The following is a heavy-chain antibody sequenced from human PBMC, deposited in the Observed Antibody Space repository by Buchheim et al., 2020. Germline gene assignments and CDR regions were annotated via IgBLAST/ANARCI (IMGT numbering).Heavy chain of an antibody. Sequence: QVQLQESGPGLVKPSGTLSLTCAVSGGSISSGNWWSWVRQPPGKGLEWIGEIYHSGSTNYNPSLKSRVTISVDKYKNTFSLKLSSVTAADTAVYYCASGRSGVVVPAAISYGMDVWGQGTT. CDR2: IYHSGST. J-gene: IGHJ6*02. D-gene: IGHD2-2*01. V-gene: IGHV4-4*02. CDR1: GGSISSGNW. CDR3: ASGRSGVVVPAAISYGMDV.